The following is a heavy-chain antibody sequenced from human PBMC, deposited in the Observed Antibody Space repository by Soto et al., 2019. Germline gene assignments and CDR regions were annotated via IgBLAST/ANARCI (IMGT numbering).Heavy chain of an antibody. J-gene: IGHJ4*02. CDR2: MNPNSGNT. V-gene: IGHV1-8*01. D-gene: IGHD6-6*01. Sequence: NVSCKASGYTFTSYDINWVRQATGQGLEWMGWMNPNSGNTGYAQKFQGRVTMTRNTSISTAYMELSSLRSDDTAVYYCARGGSIATDYWGQGTLVTVYS. CDR3: ARGGSIATDY. CDR1: GYTFTSYD.